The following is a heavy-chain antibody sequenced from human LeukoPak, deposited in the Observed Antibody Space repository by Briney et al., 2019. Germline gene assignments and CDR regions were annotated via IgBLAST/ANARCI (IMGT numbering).Heavy chain of an antibody. J-gene: IGHJ3*02. CDR1: GGSFSDYY. Sequence: SETLSLTCAVYGGSFSDYYWSWIRQPPEKGLEWIGEINHSGSTNYNPSLKSRVTISVDTSKNQFSLNLSSVTAADTAVYYCARGQYDILTGYYSAFDIWGQGTMVSVSS. CDR3: ARGQYDILTGYYSAFDI. CDR2: INHSGST. V-gene: IGHV4-34*01. D-gene: IGHD3-9*01.